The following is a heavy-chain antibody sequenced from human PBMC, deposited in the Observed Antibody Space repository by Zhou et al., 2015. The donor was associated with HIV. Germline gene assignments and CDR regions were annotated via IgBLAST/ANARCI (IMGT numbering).Heavy chain of an antibody. CDR3: ARSATVTRHYYYEMDV. CDR1: GGTFSSYA. V-gene: IGHV1-69*06. J-gene: IGHJ6*02. CDR2: IIPIFGTP. Sequence: QVLLVQSGAEVKKPGSSVKVSCKASGGTFSSYAISWVRQAPGQGLEWMGGIIPIFGTPTYAQNFQGRVTITADKSTNTAYMELSSLKSDDTAVFYCARSATVTRHYYYEMDVWGQGTTVTVSS. D-gene: IGHD2-21*02.